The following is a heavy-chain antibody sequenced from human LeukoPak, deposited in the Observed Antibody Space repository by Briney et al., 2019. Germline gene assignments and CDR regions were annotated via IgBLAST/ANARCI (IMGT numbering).Heavy chain of an antibody. CDR1: GFSFSQYP. V-gene: IGHV3-74*01. CDR2: IDTGGSST. D-gene: IGHD4-17*01. CDR3: ASPLDSGDNGPDY. J-gene: IGHJ4*02. Sequence: GGSLRLSCAVSGFSFSQYPMDWVRQAPGKGLMWVSRIDTGGSSTYYADSVKGRFTISGDNSKNTLYLQMNSLTIDDTAVYYCASPLDSGDNGPDYWGQGTLVTVSS.